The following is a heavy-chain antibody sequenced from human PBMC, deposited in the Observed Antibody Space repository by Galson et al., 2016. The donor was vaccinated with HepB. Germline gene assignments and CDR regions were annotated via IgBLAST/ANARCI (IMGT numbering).Heavy chain of an antibody. CDR3: ARDHRYCGVDCSRGPFDN. Sequence: SLRLSCAASGFTFKSRYSMNWVRQAPGKGLEWISYISNNNRIWYADSVRGRFTISRDNDRNSLYLQMNSLRAEDTAVYYCARDHRYCGVDCSRGPFDNWGQGTLVTVSS. D-gene: IGHD2-21*02. CDR1: GFTFKSRYS. CDR2: ISNNNRI. V-gene: IGHV3-48*01. J-gene: IGHJ4*02.